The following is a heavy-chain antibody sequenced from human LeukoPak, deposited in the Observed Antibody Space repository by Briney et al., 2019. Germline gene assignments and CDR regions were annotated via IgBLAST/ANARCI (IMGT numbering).Heavy chain of an antibody. CDR3: ATSYYDILTGYGVDY. D-gene: IGHD3-9*01. CDR2: INPNSGGT. V-gene: IGHV1-2*02. CDR1: GYTFTGYY. Sequence: ASVKVSCKASGYTFTGYYMHWVRQAPGQGLEWMGWINPNSGGTNYAQKFQGRVTMTRDTSISTAYMELSRLRSDDTAVYYCATSYYDILTGYGVDYWGQGTLVTVSS. J-gene: IGHJ4*02.